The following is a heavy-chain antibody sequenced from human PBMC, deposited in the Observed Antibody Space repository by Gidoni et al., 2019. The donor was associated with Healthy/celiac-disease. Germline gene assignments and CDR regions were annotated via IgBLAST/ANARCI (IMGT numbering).Heavy chain of an antibody. D-gene: IGHD5-18*01. CDR1: GLTFSRYS. Sequence: EGQLVESGGGLVKPGGSLRLSCAASGLTFSRYSMNWVRQAPGKGLESVSSISSSSSYIYYAGSVKGRFTISRDNAKNSLYLQMNSLRADDTAVYYCSREAAMGGDDYWGQGTLVTVSS. J-gene: IGHJ4*02. CDR3: SREAAMGGDDY. CDR2: ISSSSSYI. V-gene: IGHV3-21*01.